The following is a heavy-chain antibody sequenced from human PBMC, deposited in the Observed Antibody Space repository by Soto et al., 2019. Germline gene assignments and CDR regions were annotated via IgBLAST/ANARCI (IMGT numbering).Heavy chain of an antibody. CDR2: ISGSGGST. D-gene: IGHD6-19*01. V-gene: IGHV3-23*01. CDR3: AKTPEQWMQTPYFDX. CDR1: GFTFSSYS. J-gene: IGHJ4*02. Sequence: PGGSLRLSCSASGFTFSSYSMSWVRQAPGKGREWVSAISGSGGSTYYAHSVKGRFTISRYNSKNTLYLQMNSLRAEDTAVYYCAKTPEQWMQTPYFDXWGQVTLVTVSX.